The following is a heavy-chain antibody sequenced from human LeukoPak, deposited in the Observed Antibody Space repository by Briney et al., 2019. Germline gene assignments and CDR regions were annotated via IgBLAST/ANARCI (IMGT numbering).Heavy chain of an antibody. CDR3: ARRGSSGFLYYFDY. V-gene: IGHV4-39*01. D-gene: IGHD6-19*01. CDR2: IHYGGIT. CDR1: GVSIRSSDDY. J-gene: IGHJ4*02. Sequence: SETLSLTCTVFGVSIRSSDDYWGWIRQPPGKGLEWIGSIHYGGITYYNPSLKSRVTISVDTSKNQFSLKLSSVTAADTAVYYCARRGSSGFLYYFDYWGQGILVTVSS.